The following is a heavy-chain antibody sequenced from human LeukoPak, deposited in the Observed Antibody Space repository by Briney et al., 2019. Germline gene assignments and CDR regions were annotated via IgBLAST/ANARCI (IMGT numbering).Heavy chain of an antibody. Sequence: ASVKVSCKASGYTFSYGISWVRQAPGQGLEWMGWISAYNGNTNYAQKLQGRVTMTTDTSTSTAYMELRSLRSDDTAVYYCARDRDVFDYWGQGTLVTVSS. D-gene: IGHD3-16*01. CDR2: ISAYNGNT. CDR1: GYTFSYG. J-gene: IGHJ4*02. V-gene: IGHV1-18*01. CDR3: ARDRDVFDY.